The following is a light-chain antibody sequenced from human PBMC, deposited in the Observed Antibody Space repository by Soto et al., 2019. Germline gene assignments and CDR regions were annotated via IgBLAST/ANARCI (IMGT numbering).Light chain of an antibody. CDR2: AAS. CDR3: QHSHSTPLP. CDR1: QGISSH. J-gene: IGKJ4*01. V-gene: IGKV1-39*01. Sequence: DIQMTQSPSSLSASVGDRVTITCRASQGISSHLNWYQQKPGKAPKLLIYAASSLQSGVPSRFSGSGSGRDFTLTISSLQPEDFATYSCQHSHSTPLPYGGGTKVEI.